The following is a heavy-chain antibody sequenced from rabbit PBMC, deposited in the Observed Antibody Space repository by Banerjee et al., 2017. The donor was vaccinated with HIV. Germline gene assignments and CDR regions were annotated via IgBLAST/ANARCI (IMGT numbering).Heavy chain of an antibody. J-gene: IGHJ4*01. CDR1: GFDLGSYYY. V-gene: IGHV1S45*01. D-gene: IGHD6-1*01. CDR2: IYTTNKST. CDR3: ARSYAGYAVDGVATFDL. Sequence: QEQLEESGGGLVKPEGSLTLTCKASGFDLGSYYYMCWVRQAPGKGLELIACIYTTNKSTWYTNWAKGRFTISKTSSTTVTLQMTSLTAADTATYFCARSYAGYAVDGVATFDLWGPGTLVTVS.